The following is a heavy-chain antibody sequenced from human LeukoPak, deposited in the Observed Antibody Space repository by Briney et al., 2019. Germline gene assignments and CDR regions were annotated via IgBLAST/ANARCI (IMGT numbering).Heavy chain of an antibody. J-gene: IGHJ4*02. CDR1: GGSFSGYY. CDR3: ARGPPLNPGDFDSSGYYYFDY. D-gene: IGHD3-22*01. CDR2: INHSGST. V-gene: IGHV4-34*01. Sequence: SETLSLTCAVYGGSFSGYYWSWIRQPPGKGLEWLGEINHSGSTNYNPSLKSRVTISVDTSKNQFSLKLSSVTAADTAVYYCARGPPLNPGDFDSSGYYYFDYWGQGTLVTVSS.